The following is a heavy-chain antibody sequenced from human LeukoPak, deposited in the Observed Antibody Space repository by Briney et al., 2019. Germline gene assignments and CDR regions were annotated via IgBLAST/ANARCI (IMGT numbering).Heavy chain of an antibody. CDR1: GGTFSSYA. CDR2: IIPIFGTA. V-gene: IGHV1-69*05. D-gene: IGHD6-13*01. J-gene: IGHJ6*02. Sequence: GASVKVSCKASGGTFSSYAISWVRQAPGQGLEWMGGIIPIFGTANYAQKFQGRVTITTDESTSTAYMELSSLRSEDTAVYYCARFGSSWSPYYYYGMDVWGQGTTVTVSS. CDR3: ARFGSSWSPYYYYGMDV.